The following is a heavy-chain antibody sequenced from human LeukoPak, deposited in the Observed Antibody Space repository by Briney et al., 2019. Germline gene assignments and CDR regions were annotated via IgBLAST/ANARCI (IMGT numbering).Heavy chain of an antibody. V-gene: IGHV3-33*01. CDR1: GFTFSSYG. Sequence: PGGSLRLSCAASGFTFSSYGMHWVRQAPGKGLEWVAVIWYDGSNKYYADSVKGRFTISRDNSKNTLYLQMNSLSAEDTAIYYCARGLGSSTSRHTFDIWGQGTMVTVSS. J-gene: IGHJ3*02. D-gene: IGHD2-2*01. CDR3: ARGLGSSTSRHTFDI. CDR2: IWYDGSNK.